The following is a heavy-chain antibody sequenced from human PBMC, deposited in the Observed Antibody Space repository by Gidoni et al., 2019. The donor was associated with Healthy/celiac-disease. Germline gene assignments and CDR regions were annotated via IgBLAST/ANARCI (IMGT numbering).Heavy chain of an antibody. CDR3: ARDGGLEPFDY. V-gene: IGHV3-33*01. D-gene: IGHD3-16*01. Sequence: QVQLVESGGGVVQPGRSLRLSCAASGFNFSSYGMHWVRQAPGKGLEWVAVIWYDGSNKYYADAVKGRFTISRDNSKNTLYLQMNSLRAEDTAVYYCARDGGLEPFDYWGQGTLVTVSS. CDR1: GFNFSSYG. CDR2: IWYDGSNK. J-gene: IGHJ4*02.